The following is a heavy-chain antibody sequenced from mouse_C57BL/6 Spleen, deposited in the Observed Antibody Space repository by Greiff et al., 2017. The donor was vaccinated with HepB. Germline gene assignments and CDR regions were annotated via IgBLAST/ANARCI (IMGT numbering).Heavy chain of an antibody. J-gene: IGHJ2*01. CDR3: ARPDYGSGDYFDY. CDR2: ISSGSSTI. CDR1: GFTFSDYG. V-gene: IGHV5-17*01. D-gene: IGHD1-1*01. Sequence: EVKLMESGGGLVKPGGSLKLSCAASGFTFSDYGMHWVRQAPEKGLEWVAYISSGSSTIYYADTVKGRFTISRDNAKNTLFLQMTRLRSEDTAMYYCARPDYGSGDYFDYWGQGTTLTVSS.